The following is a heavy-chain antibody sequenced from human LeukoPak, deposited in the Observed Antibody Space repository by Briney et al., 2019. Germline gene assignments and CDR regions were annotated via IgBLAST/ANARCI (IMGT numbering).Heavy chain of an antibody. Sequence: SETLSLTCTVSGGSISSYYWSWIRQPAGKGLEWIGRSYTSGSTNYNPSLKSRVTMSVDTSKNQFSLKLSSVTAADTAVYYCARDPLYGDYWYFDLWGRGTLVTVSS. V-gene: IGHV4-4*07. CDR2: SYTSGST. J-gene: IGHJ2*01. CDR1: GGSISSYY. D-gene: IGHD4-17*01. CDR3: ARDPLYGDYWYFDL.